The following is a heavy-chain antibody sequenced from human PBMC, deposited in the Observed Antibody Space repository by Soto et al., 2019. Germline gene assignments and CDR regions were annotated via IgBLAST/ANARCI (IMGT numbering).Heavy chain of an antibody. J-gene: IGHJ4*02. CDR2: IKPDGSET. V-gene: IGHV3-7*01. Sequence: EVQPVESGGGLVQPGGSLRLACAASGFTFSSYWMTWVRQAPGKGLEWVANIKPDGSETYYVDSVRGRFTISRGNAEGSLYLQMNSLRVEDTAVYYCARDDGVRTVDYWGQGTLVTVSS. D-gene: IGHD3-10*01. CDR3: ARDDGVRTVDY. CDR1: GFTFSSYW.